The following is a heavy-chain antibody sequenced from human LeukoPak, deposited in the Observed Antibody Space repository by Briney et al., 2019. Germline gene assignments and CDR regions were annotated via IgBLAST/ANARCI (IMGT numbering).Heavy chain of an antibody. CDR1: GYTFTSYY. D-gene: IGHD2-15*01. Sequence: GASVKVSCKASGYTFTSYYMHWVRQAAGQGHEWMGIINPSGGTTIYAQKFQGRVTMTRDMSTSTVYMELSSLRSEDTAVYYCARCDHFEVAATRDWYFSLWGRGTLVTVSS. J-gene: IGHJ2*01. V-gene: IGHV1-46*01. CDR3: ARCDHFEVAATRDWYFSL. CDR2: INPSGGTT.